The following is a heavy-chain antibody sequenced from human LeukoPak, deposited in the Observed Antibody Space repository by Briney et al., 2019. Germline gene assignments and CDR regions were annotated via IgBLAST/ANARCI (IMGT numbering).Heavy chain of an antibody. CDR1: GGSFSGYY. V-gene: IGHV4-34*01. J-gene: IGHJ4*02. CDR3: ASSGYSSSWYQTLRY. D-gene: IGHD6-13*01. CDR2: INHSGST. Sequence: SETLSLTCAVYGGSFSGYYWSWIRQPPGKGLEWIGEINHSGSTNYNPSLKSRVTISVDTSKNQFSLKLSSVTAADTAVYYCASSGYSSSWYQTLRYWGQGNLVTVSS.